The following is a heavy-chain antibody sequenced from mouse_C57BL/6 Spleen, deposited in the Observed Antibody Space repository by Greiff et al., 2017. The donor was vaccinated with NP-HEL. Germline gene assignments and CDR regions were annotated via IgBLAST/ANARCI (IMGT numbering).Heavy chain of an antibody. Sequence: DVQLVESGGGLVKPGGSLKLSCAASGFTFSDYGMHWVRQAPEKGLEWVAYISSGSSTIYYADTVKGRFTISRDNAKNTLFLQMTSLRSEDTAMYYCARMGDSPYWGQGTLVTVSA. V-gene: IGHV5-17*01. J-gene: IGHJ3*01. CDR2: ISSGSSTI. CDR1: GFTFSDYG. CDR3: ARMGDSPY.